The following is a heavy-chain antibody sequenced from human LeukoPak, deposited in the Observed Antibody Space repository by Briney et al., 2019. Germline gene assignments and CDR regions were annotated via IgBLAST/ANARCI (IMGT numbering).Heavy chain of an antibody. J-gene: IGHJ2*01. D-gene: IGHD5-18*01. CDR2: IKQDGSEK. CDR3: AREAAKDTAMVTYAEYFDL. V-gene: IGHV3-7*03. CDR1: GFTFSSYW. Sequence: GGSLRLSCAASGFTFSSYWMSWVRQAPGKGLEWVANIKQDGSEKYYVDSVKGRFTISRDNARNSLYLQMNSLRAEDTAVYYCAREAAKDTAMVTYAEYFDLWGRGTLVTVSS.